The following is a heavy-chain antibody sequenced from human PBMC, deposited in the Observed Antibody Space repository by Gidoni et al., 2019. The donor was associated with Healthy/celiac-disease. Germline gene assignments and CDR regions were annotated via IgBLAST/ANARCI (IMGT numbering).Heavy chain of an antibody. J-gene: IGHJ6*03. Sequence: EVQLVESGGGLVQPGVSLRLTCAASGFTFSSYSMNWVRQAPGKGLEWVSYISSSSSTIYYADSVKGRFTISRDNAKNSLYLQMNSLRAEDTAVYYCARAAAGPKYYYYHYYMDVWGKGTTVTVSS. D-gene: IGHD6-13*01. CDR3: ARAAAGPKYYYYHYYMDV. CDR2: ISSSSSTI. V-gene: IGHV3-48*01. CDR1: GFTFSSYS.